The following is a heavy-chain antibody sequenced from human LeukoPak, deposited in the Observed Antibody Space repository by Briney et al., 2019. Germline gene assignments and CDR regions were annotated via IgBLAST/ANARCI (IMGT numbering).Heavy chain of an antibody. V-gene: IGHV1-46*01. CDR1: GYTFTSYY. D-gene: IGHD6-19*01. CDR2: INPSGGST. J-gene: IGHJ3*02. Sequence: ASVKVSCKASGYTFTSYYMHWVRQTPGQGLEWMGIINPSGGSTSYAQKFQGRVTMTRDTSTSTVYMELSSLSSEDTAVYYCARGGRERYSSGWTDAFDIWDQGTMVTVSS. CDR3: ARGGRERYSSGWTDAFDI.